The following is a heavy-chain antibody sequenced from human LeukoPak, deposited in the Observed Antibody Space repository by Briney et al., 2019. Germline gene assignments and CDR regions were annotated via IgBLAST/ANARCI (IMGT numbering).Heavy chain of an antibody. V-gene: IGHV1-24*01. Sequence: ASVKVSSKVSVYTLTELSMHWVRQAPGNGLEWMGGFDPEDIETIYTQKFQGRVTMTADTSTDTAYMELSSLRSEDTAVYYCATAHTYSYGSNLYYFDYWGQGTLVTVSS. CDR2: FDPEDIET. D-gene: IGHD5-18*01. CDR3: ATAHTYSYGSNLYYFDY. CDR1: VYTLTELS. J-gene: IGHJ4*02.